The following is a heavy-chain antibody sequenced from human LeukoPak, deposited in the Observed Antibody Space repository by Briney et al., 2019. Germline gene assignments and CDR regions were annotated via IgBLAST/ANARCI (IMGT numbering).Heavy chain of an antibody. CDR3: ARDLSRWYSYGMDV. CDR2: ITWDSDTT. CDR1: GFTFGEYA. D-gene: IGHD6-13*01. J-gene: IGHJ6*02. Sequence: GGSLRLSCEASGFTFGEYAMHWVRQVPGKGLGWVSGITWDSDTTEYADSVKGRFTISRDNSKNSLYLQMNSLRAEDTAVYYCARDLSRWYSYGMDVWGQGTTVTVSS. V-gene: IGHV3-9*01.